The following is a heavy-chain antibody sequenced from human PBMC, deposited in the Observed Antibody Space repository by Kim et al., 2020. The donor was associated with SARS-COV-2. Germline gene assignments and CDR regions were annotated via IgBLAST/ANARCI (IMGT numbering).Heavy chain of an antibody. D-gene: IGHD3-9*01. CDR2: INPNSGGT. Sequence: ASVKVSCKASGYTFTGYYMHWVRQAPGQGLEWMGRINPNSGGTNYAQKFQGRVTMTRDTSISTAYMELSRLRSDDTAVYYCARDKKYYDILTAPGYYGMDVWGQGTTVTVSS. CDR1: GYTFTGYY. V-gene: IGHV1-2*06. J-gene: IGHJ6*02. CDR3: ARDKKYYDILTAPGYYGMDV.